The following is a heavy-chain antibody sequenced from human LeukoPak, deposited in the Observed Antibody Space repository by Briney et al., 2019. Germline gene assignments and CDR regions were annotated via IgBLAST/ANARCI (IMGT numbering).Heavy chain of an antibody. CDR2: IYYSGST. CDR1: GGSISSGGYY. V-gene: IGHV4-31*03. J-gene: IGHJ4*02. D-gene: IGHD4/OR15-4a*01. CDR3: AREDGPKKGAGFFDS. Sequence: SQTLSLTCTVSGGSISSGGYYWSWIRQHPGKGLEWIGYIYYSGSTYYNPSLQSRVTISVDTSKNEFSLKLSSVTAADTAVYYCAREDGPKKGAGFFDSWGQGTLVTVSS.